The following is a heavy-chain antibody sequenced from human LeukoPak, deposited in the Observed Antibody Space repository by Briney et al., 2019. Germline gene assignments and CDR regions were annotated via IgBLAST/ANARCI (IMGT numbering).Heavy chain of an antibody. J-gene: IGHJ6*03. CDR2: IIPSFGTA. D-gene: IGHD4-23*01. V-gene: IGHV1-69*05. Sequence: SSVNVSCKASGCIFSSSVISWVRQAPGQGLEWMGVIIPSFGTANYAKKFQGRVTITTDKSTSTAYMELSSLRSKDTAVYYGAIDYGGNVRYYYYMDVWGKGTTVTVSS. CDR3: AIDYGGNVRYYYYMDV. CDR1: GCIFSSSV.